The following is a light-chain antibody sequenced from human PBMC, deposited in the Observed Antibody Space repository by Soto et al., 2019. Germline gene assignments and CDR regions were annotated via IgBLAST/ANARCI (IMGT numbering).Light chain of an antibody. J-gene: IGLJ1*01. CDR3: SSHAGSKRV. CDR1: SSDVGGYNY. CDR2: EVS. Sequence: SVLTQPPSASGSPGQSVTISCTGTSSDVGGYNYVSWYQQHPGKAPKLVIYEVSKRPSGVPDRFSGSKSGNTASLTVSGLQAEDEADYYCSSHAGSKRVFGTGTKVTVL. V-gene: IGLV2-8*01.